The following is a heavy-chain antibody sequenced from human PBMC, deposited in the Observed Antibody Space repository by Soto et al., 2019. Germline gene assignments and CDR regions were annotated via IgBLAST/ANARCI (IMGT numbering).Heavy chain of an antibody. J-gene: IGHJ4*02. CDR2: IWYDGSNK. Sequence: QVQLVESGGGVVQPGRSLRLSCAASGFTFSSYGMHWVRQAPGKGLEWVAVIWYDGSNKYYADSVKGRFTISRDNSKNTLYLQMNSLRAEGTAVYYCARDPYYYDSSGYYRPYYFDYWGQGTLVTVSS. CDR3: ARDPYYYDSSGYYRPYYFDY. D-gene: IGHD3-22*01. V-gene: IGHV3-33*01. CDR1: GFTFSSYG.